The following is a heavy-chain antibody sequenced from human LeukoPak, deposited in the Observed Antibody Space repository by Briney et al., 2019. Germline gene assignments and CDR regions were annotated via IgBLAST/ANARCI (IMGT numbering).Heavy chain of an antibody. D-gene: IGHD6-6*01. Sequence: GGSLRLSCAVSGFTINSYAMSWVRQAPGKGLEWVSATSASGASTYYADSVKGRFTISRDISKNTLYLQMNSLRDEDTALYYCEKAGAYSSSSYDYWGQGALVTVSS. V-gene: IGHV3-23*01. CDR2: TSASGAST. CDR3: EKAGAYSSSSYDY. CDR1: GFTINSYA. J-gene: IGHJ4*02.